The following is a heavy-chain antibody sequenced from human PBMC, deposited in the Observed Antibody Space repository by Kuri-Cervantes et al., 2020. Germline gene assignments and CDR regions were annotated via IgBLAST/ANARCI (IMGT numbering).Heavy chain of an antibody. CDR1: GFTFTSYW. V-gene: IGHV3-74*01. Sequence: GESLKISCEASGFTFTSYWMHWVRQAPGKGLVWVSHIKSDGSSTRYADSAKGRFTISRDNAKNTLYLQMNSLRAEDTAVYYCARDQSSTGRGGMDVWGQGTLVTVSS. CDR2: IKSDGSST. J-gene: IGHJ4*02. CDR3: ARDQSSTGRGGMDV. D-gene: IGHD3-10*01.